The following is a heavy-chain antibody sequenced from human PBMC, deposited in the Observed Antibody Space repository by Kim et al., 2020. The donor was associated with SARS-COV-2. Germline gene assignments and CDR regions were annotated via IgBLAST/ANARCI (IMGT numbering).Heavy chain of an antibody. D-gene: IGHD3-9*01. CDR3: AGREVGYDILTGYLYYYGMDV. CDR1: GFTFSSYG. J-gene: IGHJ6*02. V-gene: IGHV3-33*01. CDR2: IWYDGSNK. Sequence: GGSLRLSCAASGFTFSSYGMHWVRQAPGKGREWVAVIWYDGSNKYYADSVKGRFTISRDNSKNTLYLQMNSLRAEDTAVYYCAGREVGYDILTGYLYYYGMDVWGQGTTVTVSS.